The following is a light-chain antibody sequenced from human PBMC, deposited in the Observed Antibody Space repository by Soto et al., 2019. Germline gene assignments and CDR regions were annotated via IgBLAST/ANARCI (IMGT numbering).Light chain of an antibody. J-gene: IGLJ2*01. Sequence: QSALTQPRSVSGSPGQSVTISCTGTSNDVGGYNFVSWYQQHPGKVPKLFIYDVSRRPSGVPDRFSGSKSGNTASLTISGLQAEDEADYYCSSYAGSYTVVFGGGTKLPVL. CDR3: SSYAGSYTVV. CDR1: SNDVGGYNF. CDR2: DVS. V-gene: IGLV2-11*01.